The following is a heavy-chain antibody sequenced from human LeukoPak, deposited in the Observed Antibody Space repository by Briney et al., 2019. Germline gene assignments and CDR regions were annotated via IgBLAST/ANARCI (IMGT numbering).Heavy chain of an antibody. D-gene: IGHD3-3*01. Sequence: ASVKVSCKASGYTFTSYGIGWVRQAPGQGLEWMGWISAYNGNTNYAQKLQGRVTMTTDTSTSTAYMGLRSLRSDDTAVYYCARVGAVQYYDFWSGYYKGGFDYWGQGTLVTVSS. CDR1: GYTFTSYG. V-gene: IGHV1-18*01. CDR3: ARVGAVQYYDFWSGYYKGGFDY. CDR2: ISAYNGNT. J-gene: IGHJ4*02.